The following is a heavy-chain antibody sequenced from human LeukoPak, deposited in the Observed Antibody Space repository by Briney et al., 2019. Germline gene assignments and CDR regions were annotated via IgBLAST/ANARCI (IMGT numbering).Heavy chain of an antibody. CDR3: ARVRITMVRASTNWFDP. Sequence: ASVKVSCKASGYTFTSYDINWVRQATGQGLEWMGWMNSNSGNTDYAQKFQGRVTMTRNTSISTAYTELSSLRSEDTAVYYCARVRITMVRASTNWFDPWGQGTLVTVSS. J-gene: IGHJ5*02. D-gene: IGHD3-10*01. V-gene: IGHV1-8*01. CDR2: MNSNSGNT. CDR1: GYTFTSYD.